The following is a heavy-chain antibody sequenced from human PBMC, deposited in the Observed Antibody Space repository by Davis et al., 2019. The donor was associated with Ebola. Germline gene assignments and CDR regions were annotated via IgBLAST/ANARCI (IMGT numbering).Heavy chain of an antibody. J-gene: IGHJ5*02. V-gene: IGHV3-23*01. D-gene: IGHD6-13*01. Sequence: LSLTCAASGFTFSSYAMSWVRQAPGKGLEWVSAISGSGGSTYYADSVKGRFTISRDNSKNTLYLQMNSLRAEDTAVYYCAKVGSSWHVNWFDPWGQGTLVTVSS. CDR1: GFTFSSYA. CDR2: ISGSGGST. CDR3: AKVGSSWHVNWFDP.